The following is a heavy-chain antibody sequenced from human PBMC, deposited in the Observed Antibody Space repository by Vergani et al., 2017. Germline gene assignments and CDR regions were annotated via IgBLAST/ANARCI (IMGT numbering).Heavy chain of an antibody. CDR2: ISYDGSNK. CDR1: GFTFSSYG. CDR3: AKSIAVARRDAFDI. J-gene: IGHJ3*02. Sequence: QVQLVESGGGVVQPGMSLRLSCAASGFTFSSYGMHWVRQAPGKGLEWVAVISYDGSNKYFADSVKGRFTISRDNSKNTLYLQMNSLRAEDTAVYYCAKSIAVARRDAFDIWGQGTMVTVSS. D-gene: IGHD6-19*01. V-gene: IGHV3-30*18.